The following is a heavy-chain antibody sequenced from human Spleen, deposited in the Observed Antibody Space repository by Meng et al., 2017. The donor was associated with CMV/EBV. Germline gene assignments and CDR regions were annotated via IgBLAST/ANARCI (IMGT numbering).Heavy chain of an antibody. CDR1: GGSISSSSYY. J-gene: IGHJ5*02. Sequence: GSGGSISSSSYYWGWIRQPPGKGLELIGSIYYSGSTYYNPSLKSRVTISVDTSKNQFSLKLSSVTAADTAVYYCARGGVLMKGWFDPWGQGTLVTVSS. D-gene: IGHD2-8*01. CDR3: ARGGVLMKGWFDP. V-gene: IGHV4-39*07. CDR2: IYYSGST.